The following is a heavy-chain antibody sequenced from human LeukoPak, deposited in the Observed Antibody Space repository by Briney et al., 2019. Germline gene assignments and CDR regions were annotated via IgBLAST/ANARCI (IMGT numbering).Heavy chain of an antibody. CDR2: INPNSGGT. Sequence: ASVKVSCKASGYTFTGYYMHCVRQAPGQGLEWMGWINPNSGGTNYAQKFQGRVTMTRDTPISTAYMELSRLRSDDTAVYYCAREGAPPPYYDILTGYYWYWGQGTLVTVSS. V-gene: IGHV1-2*02. J-gene: IGHJ4*02. CDR3: AREGAPPPYYDILTGYYWY. D-gene: IGHD3-9*01. CDR1: GYTFTGYY.